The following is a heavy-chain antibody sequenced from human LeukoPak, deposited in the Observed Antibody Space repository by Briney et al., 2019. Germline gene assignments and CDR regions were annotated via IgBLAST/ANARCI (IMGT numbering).Heavy chain of an antibody. J-gene: IGHJ4*02. D-gene: IGHD3-22*01. CDR3: ASNTYYYDSSGYFPFPRDY. Sequence: TFXXYEXXXVRXAPXKGXXXXXYISXXGRNIYYADSVKGRFTISRDNAKNSLYLQMNRLRAEDTAVYYCASNTYYYDSSGYFPFPRDYWGQGTLVTVSS. CDR2: ISXXGRNI. V-gene: IGHV3-48*03. CDR1: TFXXYE.